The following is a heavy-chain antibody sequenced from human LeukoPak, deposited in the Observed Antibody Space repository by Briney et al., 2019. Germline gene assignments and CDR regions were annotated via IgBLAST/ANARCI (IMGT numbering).Heavy chain of an antibody. CDR3: ARDKSRGWPFDY. J-gene: IGHJ4*02. D-gene: IGHD6-19*01. CDR1: GFTFSSYA. Sequence: GGSLRLSCAASGFTFSSYAMSWVRQAPGKGLEWVSAVSGSGGSTFFADSVKGRFTISRDNSKNTQYLQMNSLRAEDTAVYYCARDKSRGWPFDYWGQGTLVAVSS. V-gene: IGHV3-23*01. CDR2: VSGSGGST.